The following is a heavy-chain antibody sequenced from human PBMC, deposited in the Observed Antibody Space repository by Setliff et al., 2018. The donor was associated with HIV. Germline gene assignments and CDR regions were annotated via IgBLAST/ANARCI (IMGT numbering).Heavy chain of an antibody. Sequence: ASVKVSCKASGYTFTRYFMHCVRQAPGQGLEWLGLINPTGDITFYPQKFQARVTMTRDTSTSTVYLELRSLRSEDTAVYYCARDRTAGYNYDYGYWGQGTLVTV. CDR3: ARDRTAGYNYDYGY. J-gene: IGHJ4*02. CDR1: GYTFTRYF. CDR2: INPTGDIT. V-gene: IGHV1-46*01. D-gene: IGHD3-16*01.